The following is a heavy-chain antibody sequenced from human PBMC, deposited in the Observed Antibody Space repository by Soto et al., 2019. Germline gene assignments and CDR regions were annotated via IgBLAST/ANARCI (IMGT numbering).Heavy chain of an antibody. D-gene: IGHD1-20*01. J-gene: IGHJ3*01. CDR3: ARDNWNTV. V-gene: IGHV3-74*01. CDR1: GFTFSNYW. Sequence: VGSLRLSCAASGFTFSNYWMHWVRQAPGKGLVWVSRIHSDGSSTFYADSVKGRFTISRDNAKKMVYLQMNSLRAEDTAVYYCARDNWNTVWGQGTMVTVSS. CDR2: IHSDGSST.